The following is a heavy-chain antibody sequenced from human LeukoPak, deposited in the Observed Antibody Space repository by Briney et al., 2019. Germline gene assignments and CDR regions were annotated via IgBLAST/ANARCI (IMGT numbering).Heavy chain of an antibody. Sequence: PSETLSLTCTVSGRSLSSSSHYWGWIRQPPGKGLEWIGSIYYSGSTYYNPSLKSRVTISVDTSKNQFSLKLSSVTAADTAVYYCAVDRPQAYYYYMDVWGKGTTVTVSS. D-gene: IGHD3-9*01. CDR2: IYYSGST. J-gene: IGHJ6*03. CDR1: GRSLSSSSHY. V-gene: IGHV4-39*01. CDR3: AVDRPQAYYYYMDV.